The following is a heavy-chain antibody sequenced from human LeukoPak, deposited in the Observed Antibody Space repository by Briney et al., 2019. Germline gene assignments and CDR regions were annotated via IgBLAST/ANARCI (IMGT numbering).Heavy chain of an antibody. Sequence: PGGSLRLSCAASGFTFSNYWMSWVRQAPGKGLEWVANMNQDGSEKYYMDSVKGRFTISRDNAKNSLYLQMNNLRAEDTAVYYCARGGELLRPADYWGQGTLVTVSS. J-gene: IGHJ4*02. V-gene: IGHV3-7*01. D-gene: IGHD1-26*01. CDR3: ARGGELLRPADY. CDR2: MNQDGSEK. CDR1: GFTFSNYW.